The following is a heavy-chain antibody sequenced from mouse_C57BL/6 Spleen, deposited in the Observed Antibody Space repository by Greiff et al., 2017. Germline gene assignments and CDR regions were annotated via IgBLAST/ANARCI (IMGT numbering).Heavy chain of an antibody. D-gene: IGHD1-1*01. J-gene: IGHJ3*01. CDR2: IDPEDGDT. CDR1: GFNIKDYY. Sequence: EVQLQQSGAELVRPGASVKLSCTASGFNIKDYYMHWVKQRPEQGLEWIGRIDPEDGDTEYAPKFPGKATMTADTSSNTAYLQLSSLTSEDTAVYYCTPYYYGSSAWFAYWGQGTLVTVSA. V-gene: IGHV14-1*01. CDR3: TPYYYGSSAWFAY.